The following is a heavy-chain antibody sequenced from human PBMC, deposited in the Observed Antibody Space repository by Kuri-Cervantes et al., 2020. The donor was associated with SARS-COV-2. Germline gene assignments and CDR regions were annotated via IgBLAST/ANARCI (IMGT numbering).Heavy chain of an antibody. J-gene: IGHJ6*03. V-gene: IGHV3-21*01. CDR3: ARVAGEGPIYYYYMDV. CDR1: GFTFSSYA. CDR2: ISGSGSYI. Sequence: GESLKISCAASGFTFSSYATSWVRQAPGKALEWVSSISGSGSYIYYADSVKGRFTISKESGENSLYLHMNSLRGDDTAVYYCARVAGEGPIYYYYMDVWGKGTTVTVSS. D-gene: IGHD2-21*01.